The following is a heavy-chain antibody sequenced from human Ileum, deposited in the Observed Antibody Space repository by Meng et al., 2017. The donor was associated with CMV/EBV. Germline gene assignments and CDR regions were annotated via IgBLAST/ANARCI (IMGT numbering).Heavy chain of an antibody. D-gene: IGHD3-3*01. CDR3: ASCYDIWSHFGLDP. V-gene: IGHV4-31*02. J-gene: IGHJ5*02. CDR1: GGSISSGGYY. Sequence: SGGSISSGGYYWSWIRQHPGKGLEWIGYIYHSGSTHYNPSLKSRVTISVDTSKNQFSLKLSSVTAADTAVYYCASCYDIWSHFGLDPWGLRTLVTVSS. CDR2: IYHSGST.